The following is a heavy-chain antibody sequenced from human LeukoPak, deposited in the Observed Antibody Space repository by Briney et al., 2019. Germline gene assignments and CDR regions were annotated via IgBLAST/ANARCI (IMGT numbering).Heavy chain of an antibody. D-gene: IGHD3-22*01. CDR2: IYDGGNT. V-gene: IGHV4-30-4*01. CDR3: VKQWLRNTFDL. J-gene: IGHJ3*01. Sequence: PSETLSLTCSVSGASISSGDYYWSWIRQPPGKGVEWIGYIYDGGNTYYNPSLKSRVTISVDTSKNQFSLRLRSVTAADTAVYYCVKQWLRNTFDLWGQGTMVTVSS. CDR1: GASISSGDYY.